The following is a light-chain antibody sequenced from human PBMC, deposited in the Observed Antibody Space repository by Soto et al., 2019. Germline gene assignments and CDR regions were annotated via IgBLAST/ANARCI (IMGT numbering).Light chain of an antibody. Sequence: QPVLTQPPSVSGAPGQRVTISCTGSSSNIGAGYDVHWYQQLPGTAPKLLIYGNSNRPSGVPDRFSGSKSSTSASLAITGLQAEDEADYYCQSYDSSLSGSEVFGTGTKVTVL. CDR2: GNS. V-gene: IGLV1-40*01. J-gene: IGLJ1*01. CDR1: SSNIGAGYD. CDR3: QSYDSSLSGSEV.